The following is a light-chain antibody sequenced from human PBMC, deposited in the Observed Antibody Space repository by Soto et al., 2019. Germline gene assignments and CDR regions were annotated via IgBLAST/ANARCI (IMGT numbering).Light chain of an antibody. CDR1: QSVNNH. CDR2: ATS. Sequence: EVVMTQSPATLSVSPGERATLSCRTSQSVNNHLAWYQQRPGQAPRLLIYATSTRATGVPARFSGSVSGTEFTLTISSLQSEDFVVYYCQQYNHWPPYSFGQGTKLEIK. V-gene: IGKV3-15*01. CDR3: QQYNHWPPYS. J-gene: IGKJ2*03.